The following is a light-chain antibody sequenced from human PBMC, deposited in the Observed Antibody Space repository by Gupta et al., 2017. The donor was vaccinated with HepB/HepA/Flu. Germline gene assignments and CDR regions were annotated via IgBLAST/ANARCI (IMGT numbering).Light chain of an antibody. CDR3: QVWEKDSDDLYV. CDR2: DNN. J-gene: IGLJ1*01. Sequence: TRPPSFSVPPVKTVTITCGGNYIGRKSVHWYQQKPGQAPELVVLDNNDRHAGSPERVDGSNSGNTATLTINRVEAGDEADYYCQVWEKDSDDLYVFGSGTKVTVL. V-gene: IGLV3-21*03. CDR1: YIGRKS.